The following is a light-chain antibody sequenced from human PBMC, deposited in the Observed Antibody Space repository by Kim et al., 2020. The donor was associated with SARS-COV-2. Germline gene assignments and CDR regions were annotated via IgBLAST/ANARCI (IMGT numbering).Light chain of an antibody. CDR2: RNE. J-gene: IGLJ1*01. Sequence: GQKVTISCSGSSSNIESNYVYWYQQFPGTAPKLLIYRNEKRPSGVPDRFSASKSGTSASLTISELRSEDEAEYHCATWDDSVSAAVFGTGTQLTVL. V-gene: IGLV1-47*01. CDR1: SSNIESNY. CDR3: ATWDDSVSAAV.